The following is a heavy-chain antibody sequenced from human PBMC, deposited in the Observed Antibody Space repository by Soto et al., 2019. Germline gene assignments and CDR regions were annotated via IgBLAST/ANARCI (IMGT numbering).Heavy chain of an antibody. Sequence: SVKVSCKASGGSLSNYGISWVRQAPGEGLEWMGGIIPVFGTANYAQKFQGRVTITADESTNIVYMDVTSLRSEDTAVYYCARGDATKIVVTTYYAMDVWGQGTTVTVSS. J-gene: IGHJ6*02. V-gene: IGHV1-69*13. CDR3: ARGDATKIVVTTYYAMDV. CDR1: GGSLSNYG. D-gene: IGHD4-17*01. CDR2: IIPVFGTA.